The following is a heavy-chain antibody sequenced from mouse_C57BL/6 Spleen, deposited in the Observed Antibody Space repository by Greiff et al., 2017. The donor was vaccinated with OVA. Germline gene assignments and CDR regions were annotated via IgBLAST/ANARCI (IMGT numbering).Heavy chain of an antibody. D-gene: IGHD1-1*01. CDR1: GFNIKDYY. CDR2: IDPEDGET. CDR3: AITTVVARYFDV. J-gene: IGHJ1*03. Sequence: EVQVVESGAELVKPGASVKLSCTASGFNIKDYYMHWVKQRTEQGLEWIGRIDPEDGETKYAPKFQGKATITADTSSNTAYLQLSSLTSEDTAVYYCAITTVVARYFDVWGTGTTVTVSS. V-gene: IGHV14-2*01.